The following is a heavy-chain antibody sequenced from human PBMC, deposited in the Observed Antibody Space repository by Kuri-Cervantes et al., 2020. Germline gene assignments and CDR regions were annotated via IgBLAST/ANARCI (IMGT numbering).Heavy chain of an antibody. D-gene: IGHD3-22*01. J-gene: IGHJ4*02. CDR3: ARGRRAYYYDSSGYYFDY. CDR2: ISYDGSNK. CDR1: GFTFSSYA. Sequence: GESLKISCAASGFTFSSYAMHWVRQAPGKGLEWVAVISYDGSNKYYADSVKGRFTMSRDNSKNTLYLQMNSLRAEDTAVYYCARGRRAYYYDSSGYYFDYWGQGTLVTGSS. V-gene: IGHV3-30*14.